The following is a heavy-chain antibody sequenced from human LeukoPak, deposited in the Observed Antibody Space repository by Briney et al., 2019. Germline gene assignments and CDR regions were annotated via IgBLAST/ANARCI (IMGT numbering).Heavy chain of an antibody. J-gene: IGHJ4*02. CDR3: ARAPYDSSGYFPG. V-gene: IGHV3-21*01. CDR2: ISSSRSYI. Sequence: PGGSLRLSCAASGFTFSSYSMNWVRQAPGKGLEWVYSISSSRSYIYYPDSVKGRFPISRDNAKNSLYLQMNSLRAEDTAVYYYARAPYDSSGYFPGWGQGTLVTVSS. CDR1: GFTFSSYS. D-gene: IGHD3-22*01.